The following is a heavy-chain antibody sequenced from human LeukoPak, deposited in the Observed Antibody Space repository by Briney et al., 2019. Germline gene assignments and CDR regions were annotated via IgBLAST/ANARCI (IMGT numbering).Heavy chain of an antibody. V-gene: IGHV4-30-4*01. D-gene: IGHD4-17*01. CDR2: MHYTGST. CDR3: ARVVGFYGDYGGDAFDI. J-gene: IGHJ3*02. Sequence: SETLSLTCTVSGGSISSGDYFWSWIRQPPGKGLAWIGYMHYTGSTYFNPSLKSRVSTSVDTSKTQFSLKLSSVTAVDTAVYYCARVVGFYGDYGGDAFDIWGQGTMVTVSS. CDR1: GGSISSGDYF.